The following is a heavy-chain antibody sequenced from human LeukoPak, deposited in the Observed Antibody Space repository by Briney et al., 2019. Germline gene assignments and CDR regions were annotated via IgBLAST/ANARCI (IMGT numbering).Heavy chain of an antibody. Sequence: GGSLRLSCAASGFTFSKYWMLWVRQAPGKGLESVSRINTDGTVTTYVDSVKGRFTVSRDNADNTMFLQMNSVRDEDTAVYYCATKQWLAPPPDSWGQGTPVTVSS. CDR3: ATKQWLAPPPDS. D-gene: IGHD6-19*01. CDR2: INTDGTVT. V-gene: IGHV3-74*01. J-gene: IGHJ4*02. CDR1: GFTFSKYW.